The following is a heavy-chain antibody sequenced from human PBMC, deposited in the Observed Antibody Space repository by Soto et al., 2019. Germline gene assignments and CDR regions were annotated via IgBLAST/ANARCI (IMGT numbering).Heavy chain of an antibody. J-gene: IGHJ4*01. Sequence: PSETLSLTCTVSGGSISSGGYYWSGSRQHRGTGLGWMVHMCYSGGTYYNTSLKRRGTIAVGTSGSRFSLIWNSVTAAYTAVYYSASGVLHWGQGTLVTVSS. D-gene: IGHD3-10*01. V-gene: IGHV4-31*03. CDR3: ASGVLH. CDR1: GGSISSGGYY. CDR2: MCYSGGT.